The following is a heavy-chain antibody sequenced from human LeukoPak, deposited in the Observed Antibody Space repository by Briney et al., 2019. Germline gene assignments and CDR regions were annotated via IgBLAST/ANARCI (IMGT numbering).Heavy chain of an antibody. D-gene: IGHD2-15*01. CDR2: ISGRSVST. Sequence: GGSLRLSCAASGFTFSSYGMSWVRQAPGKGLEWVSAISGRSVSTHYADSVKGRFTISRDNSKNTLYLQMNSLRAEDTAVYYCAKESAEGSYYGMDVWGQGTTVTVSS. CDR3: AKESAEGSYYGMDV. CDR1: GFTFSSYG. J-gene: IGHJ6*02. V-gene: IGHV3-23*01.